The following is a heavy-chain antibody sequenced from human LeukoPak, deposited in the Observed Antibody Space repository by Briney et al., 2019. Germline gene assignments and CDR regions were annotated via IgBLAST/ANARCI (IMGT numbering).Heavy chain of an antibody. CDR1: GYSISSGYY. V-gene: IGHV4-38-2*02. CDR3: ARTLRVPYYFDY. CDR2: IYHSGST. J-gene: IGHJ4*02. Sequence: PSETLSLTCTVSGYSISSGYYWGWIRQPPGKGLEWIGSIYHSGSTYYNPSLKSRVTISVDTSKNQFSLKLSSVTAADTAVYYCARTLRVPYYFDYWGQGTLVTVSS. D-gene: IGHD2-2*01.